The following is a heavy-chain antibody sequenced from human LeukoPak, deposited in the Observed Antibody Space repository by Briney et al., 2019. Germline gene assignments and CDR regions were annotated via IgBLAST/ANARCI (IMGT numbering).Heavy chain of an antibody. CDR3: AKDTSSRWSYFDY. J-gene: IGHJ4*02. D-gene: IGHD6-13*01. CDR1: GFTFSSYA. CDR2: ISGSGGST. Sequence: GGSLRLSCAASGFTFSSYAMNWVRQAPGKGLEWVSGISGSGGSTYYADSVKGRFTISRDNSKNTLYLQMNSLRDEDTAVYYCAKDTSSRWSYFDYWGQGTLVTVSS. V-gene: IGHV3-23*01.